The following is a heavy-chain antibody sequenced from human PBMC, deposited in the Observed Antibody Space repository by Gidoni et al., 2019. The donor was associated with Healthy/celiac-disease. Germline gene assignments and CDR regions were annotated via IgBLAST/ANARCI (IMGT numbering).Heavy chain of an antibody. Sequence: QVQLVESGGGVVQPGRSLRLSCAASGFTFSSYAMHWVRQAPGKGLEWVAVISYDGSNKYYADSVKGRFTISRDNSKNTLYLQMNSLRAEDTAVYYCARGRDGYNWFDYWGQGTLVTVSS. V-gene: IGHV3-30-3*01. J-gene: IGHJ4*02. CDR3: ARGRDGYNWFDY. D-gene: IGHD5-12*01. CDR1: GFTFSSYA. CDR2: ISYDGSNK.